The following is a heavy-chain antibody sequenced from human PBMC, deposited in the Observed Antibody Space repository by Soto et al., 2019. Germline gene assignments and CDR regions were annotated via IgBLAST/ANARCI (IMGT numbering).Heavy chain of an antibody. CDR3: ARVRPTVLFDY. CDR2: INHSGST. Sequence: SETLSLTCAVYGGSFSGYYWSWIRQPPGKGLEWIREINHSGSTNYNPSLKSRVTISVDTSKNQFSLKLSSVTAADTAVYYCARVRPTVLFDYWGQGTLVTVSS. J-gene: IGHJ4*02. D-gene: IGHD4-4*01. V-gene: IGHV4-34*01. CDR1: GGSFSGYY.